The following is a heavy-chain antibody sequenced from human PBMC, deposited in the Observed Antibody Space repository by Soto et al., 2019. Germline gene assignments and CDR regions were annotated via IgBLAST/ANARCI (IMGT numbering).Heavy chain of an antibody. CDR3: VRDRYSSSGCFDP. D-gene: IGHD3-10*01. V-gene: IGHV6-1*01. Sequence: SQTLSLTCSISGDSVSSYSAAWNWIRQSPSGGLEWLGRTYYRSRFFSDYAESVKSRIIINPDTSKTQFSLQLKSVTPEDTSVYYCVRDRYSSSGCFDPWGQGTPVTVSS. CDR1: GDSVSSYSAA. J-gene: IGHJ5*02. CDR2: TYYRSRFFS.